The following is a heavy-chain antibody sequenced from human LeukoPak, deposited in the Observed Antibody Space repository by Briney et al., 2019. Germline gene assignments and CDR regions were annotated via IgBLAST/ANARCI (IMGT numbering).Heavy chain of an antibody. CDR1: EFTFSSYG. J-gene: IGHJ4*02. CDR3: ARDWDPYSGSNYFDY. D-gene: IGHD1-26*01. Sequence: GGSLRLSCAASEFTFSSYGMHRVRQAPGKGLEWVAVIWYDGSNKYYADSVKGRFTISRDNSKNTLYLQMNSLRAEDTAVYYCARDWDPYSGSNYFDYWGQGTLVTVSS. V-gene: IGHV3-33*01. CDR2: IWYDGSNK.